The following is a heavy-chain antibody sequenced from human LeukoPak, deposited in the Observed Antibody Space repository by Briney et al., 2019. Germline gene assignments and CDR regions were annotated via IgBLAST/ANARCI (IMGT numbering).Heavy chain of an antibody. J-gene: IGHJ5*02. V-gene: IGHV1-2*02. Sequence: ASVTVSCKASAYGFIDVYFNWVRQAPGQGLEWMGWINPHSGATNYSQRFQGRISMDASFDTAYIELSRLTSDDTAVYYCATSSTVTHTRDPWGQGTLVTVSS. CDR1: AYGFIDVY. CDR3: ATSSTVTHTRDP. D-gene: IGHD1-1*01. CDR2: INPHSGAT.